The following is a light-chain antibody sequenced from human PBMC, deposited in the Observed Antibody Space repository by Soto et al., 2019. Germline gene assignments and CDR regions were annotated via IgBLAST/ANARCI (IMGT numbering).Light chain of an antibody. Sequence: QSALTQPASVSGSPGQSITISCTGTSSDVGGYNYVSWYQQHPGKAPQLMIYDVSNRPSGVSSRCSGSKSGNTASLTISGLQAEDEADYYCSSYTSSSTLLYVFGTGTKVTVL. CDR1: SSDVGGYNY. V-gene: IGLV2-14*01. CDR3: SSYTSSSTLLYV. J-gene: IGLJ1*01. CDR2: DVS.